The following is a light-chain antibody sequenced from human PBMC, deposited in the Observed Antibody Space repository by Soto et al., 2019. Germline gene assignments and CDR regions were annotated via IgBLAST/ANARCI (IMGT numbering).Light chain of an antibody. Sequence: EIVLTQSPGTLSLSPGERATLSCRASQSVSSSYLAWYQQKPGQAPRLLLSGASTRATDIPNRFSGSGSGTDFPLTISRLEPEDFAVYYCQQYGSSGLTFGGGTKVEIK. J-gene: IGKJ4*01. CDR2: GAS. V-gene: IGKV3-20*01. CDR3: QQYGSSGLT. CDR1: QSVSSSY.